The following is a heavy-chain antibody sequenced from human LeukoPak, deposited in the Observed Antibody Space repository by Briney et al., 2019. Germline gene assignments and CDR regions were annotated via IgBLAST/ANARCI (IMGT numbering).Heavy chain of an antibody. J-gene: IGHJ4*02. Sequence: NPSQTLSLTCTVSGGPSSSGDYYWSWIRQPPGKGLEWIGYIYYSGSTYYNPSLKSRVTISVDTSKNQFSLKLSSVTAADTAVYYCARWRGGYGDYWRFDYWGQGTLVTVSS. CDR1: GGPSSSGDYY. V-gene: IGHV4-30-4*01. D-gene: IGHD4-17*01. CDR3: ARWRGGYGDYWRFDY. CDR2: IYYSGST.